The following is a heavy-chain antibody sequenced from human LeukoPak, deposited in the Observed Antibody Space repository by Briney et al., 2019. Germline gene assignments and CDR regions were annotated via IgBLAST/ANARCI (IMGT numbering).Heavy chain of an antibody. Sequence: SDTLALTCGVSGGSISTNICYWGWIRQPPGKGLEWVTNIYDSETTYYNPSLKSRVAISVDTSNNQFSLKLSSVTAADTAVYYCARLYLSSSWSYYFDYWGRGTLVTVSS. J-gene: IGHJ4*02. CDR2: IYDSETT. D-gene: IGHD6-13*01. V-gene: IGHV4-39*01. CDR1: GGSISTNICY. CDR3: ARLYLSSSWSYYFDY.